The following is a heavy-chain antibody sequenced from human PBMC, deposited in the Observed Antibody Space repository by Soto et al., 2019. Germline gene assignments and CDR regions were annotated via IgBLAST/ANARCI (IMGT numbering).Heavy chain of an antibody. D-gene: IGHD3-10*01. CDR3: AKAPPKYYYGSGSYYYYGMDV. V-gene: IGHV3-23*01. CDR1: GFTFSSYA. J-gene: IGHJ6*02. CDR2: ISGSGGST. Sequence: LSLTCAASGFTFSSYAMSWVRQAPWKGLEWVSAISGSGGSTYYADSVKGRFTISRDNSKNTLYLQMNSLRAEDTAVYYCAKAPPKYYYGSGSYYYYGMDVWGQGTTVTVSS.